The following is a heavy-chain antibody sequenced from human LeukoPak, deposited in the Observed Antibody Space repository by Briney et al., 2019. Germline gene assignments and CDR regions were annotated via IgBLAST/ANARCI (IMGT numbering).Heavy chain of an antibody. V-gene: IGHV4-39*01. CDR1: GDSFSRCDSH. Sequence: WETLTLSCSLSGDSFSRCDSHWDRIPPAPGMVLDSIRTSYCSSRTYYSSTLKSRVTMSVDRSNNQFPLNLRSVTAADTAVYYCARRRYYDGSGYLEWGQGTLLSVSS. J-gene: IGHJ1*01. D-gene: IGHD3-22*01. CDR3: ARRRYYDGSGYLE. CDR2: SYCSSRT.